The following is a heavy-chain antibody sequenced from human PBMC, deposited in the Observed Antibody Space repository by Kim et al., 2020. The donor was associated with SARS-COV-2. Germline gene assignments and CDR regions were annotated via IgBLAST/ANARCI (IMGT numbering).Heavy chain of an antibody. J-gene: IGHJ4*02. CDR1: GFNFSSHA. CDR2: MSYDGSNK. V-gene: IGHV3-30*04. CDR3: ARVGGASTVSDFFDY. D-gene: IGHD4-17*01. Sequence: GGSLRLSCAASGFNFSSHAMHWVRQAPGKGLEWVAVMSYDGSNKYYADSVKGRFTISRDNSKNTLYLRMNSLRAEDTAVYYCARVGGASTVSDFFDYWGEGTLGTVSS.